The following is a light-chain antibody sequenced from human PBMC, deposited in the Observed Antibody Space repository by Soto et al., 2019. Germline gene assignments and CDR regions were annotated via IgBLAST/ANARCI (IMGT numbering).Light chain of an antibody. Sequence: DIQMTQSPSFLSASVGDRVTITCRASQTIARYLNWYQHKPVKAPKFLIYDATSMQSGVPSRFSGSGSGTDFTLTINSHLPEAVATYYCQQIFSTPPTFGQGDKLEIK. CDR3: QQIFSTPPT. CDR2: DAT. J-gene: IGKJ2*01. CDR1: QTIARY. V-gene: IGKV1-39*01.